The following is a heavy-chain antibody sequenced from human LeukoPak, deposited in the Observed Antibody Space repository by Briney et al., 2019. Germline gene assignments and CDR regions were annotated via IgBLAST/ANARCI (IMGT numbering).Heavy chain of an antibody. CDR3: ARVYSTIFGVAFDL. D-gene: IGHD3-3*01. J-gene: IGHJ2*01. V-gene: IGHV4-59*01. Sequence: NSSETLSLNCTVPGGSISSYYWSWIRQPPGKGLEWIGYIYYSGSTNYNPSLKSRVTISVDTSKNQFSLKLSSVTAADTAVYYCARVYSTIFGVAFDLWGRGTLVTVPS. CDR1: GGSISSYY. CDR2: IYYSGST.